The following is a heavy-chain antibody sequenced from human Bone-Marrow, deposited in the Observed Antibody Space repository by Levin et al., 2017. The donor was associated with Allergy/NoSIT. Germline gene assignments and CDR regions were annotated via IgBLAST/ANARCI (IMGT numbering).Heavy chain of an antibody. CDR1: GFTFNEYA. J-gene: IGHJ6*02. V-gene: IGHV3-9*01. CDR3: AKDIAAVGGYFSRDWYVGDFDAMDV. CDR2: INWNSVSI. Sequence: SLKISCAASGFTFNEYAMHWVRQAPGKGLEWVSSINWNSVSIVYADSVKGRFTISRDNAKNSLYLQMHGLRAEDTALYYCAKDIAAVGGYFSRDWYVGDFDAMDVWGQGTTVIVSS. D-gene: IGHD6-19*01.